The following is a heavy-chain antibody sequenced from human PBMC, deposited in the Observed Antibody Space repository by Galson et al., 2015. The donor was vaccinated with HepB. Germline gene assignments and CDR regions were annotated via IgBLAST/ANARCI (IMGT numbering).Heavy chain of an antibody. D-gene: IGHD1-20*01. CDR1: GYTFTGYY. CDR3: AREGITGTPNYFDY. CDR2: INPNSGGT. V-gene: IGHV1-2*02. J-gene: IGHJ4*02. Sequence: SVKVSCKASGYTFTGYYMHWVRQAPGQGLEWMGWINPNSGGTNYAQKFQGRVTMTRDTSISTAYMELSRLRSDDTAVYYCAREGITGTPNYFDYWGQGTLVTVSS.